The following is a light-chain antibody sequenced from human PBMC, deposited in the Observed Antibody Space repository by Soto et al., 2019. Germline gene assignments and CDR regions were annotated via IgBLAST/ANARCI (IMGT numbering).Light chain of an antibody. V-gene: IGLV2-14*01. CDR1: SSNVGGYNY. CDR2: YVS. Sequence: QSALTQPASASGSPGQSITISCTGTSSNVGGYNYVSWYQQHPGTAPKLMIYYVSHRPSGVSNRFSGSKSGTTASLTISALQAEDEADYYCTSYTSSRSVFVFGSGTKVTVL. J-gene: IGLJ1*01. CDR3: TSYTSSRSVFV.